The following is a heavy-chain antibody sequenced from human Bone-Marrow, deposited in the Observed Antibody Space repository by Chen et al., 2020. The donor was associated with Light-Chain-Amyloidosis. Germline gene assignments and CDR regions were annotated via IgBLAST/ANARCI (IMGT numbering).Heavy chain of an antibody. Sequence: QVQLVESGGGVVQPGRSLRLSCAASGFTFSSYGMHWVRQAPGKGLEWVAVIWYDGSNKYYADSVKGRFTISRDNSKNTLYLQMNSLRAEDTAVYYCARDRDRSGGGGGMDVWGQGTTVTVSS. CDR2: IWYDGSNK. V-gene: IGHV3-33*01. J-gene: IGHJ6*02. CDR1: GFTFSSYG. CDR3: ARDRDRSGGGGGMDV. D-gene: IGHD2-15*01.